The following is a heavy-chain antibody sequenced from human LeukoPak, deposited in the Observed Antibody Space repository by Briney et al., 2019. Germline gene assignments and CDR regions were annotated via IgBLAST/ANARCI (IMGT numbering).Heavy chain of an antibody. J-gene: IGHJ4*02. CDR3: ARDPGAQIYAGTLANDY. Sequence: ASVKVSCKASGYXLTDFYIHWMRQAPGQRLEWLGWINPDSGVTNYAQKFQGRVTMTRDTSISTVYVELSSLTSDDTAIYYCARDPGAQIYAGTLANDYWGQGTLVTVSS. V-gene: IGHV1-2*02. D-gene: IGHD6-13*01. CDR1: GYXLTDFY. CDR2: INPDSGVT.